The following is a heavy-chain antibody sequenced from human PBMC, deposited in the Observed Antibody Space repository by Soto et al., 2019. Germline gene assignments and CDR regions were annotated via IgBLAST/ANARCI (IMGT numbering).Heavy chain of an antibody. V-gene: IGHV3-53*01. CDR1: GYSFTSYW. J-gene: IGHJ5*01. D-gene: IGHD3-9*01. CDR3: ARDREPDGIWTFDS. CDR2: SYSTGGT. Sequence: PGESLKISCKGSGYSFTSYWIGWVRQAPGKGLEWVAESYSTGGTEYADSVKGRFTIFRDNSKNTLFLQMNYLVVEDTALYYCARDREPDGIWTFDSWGQGTLVTVSS.